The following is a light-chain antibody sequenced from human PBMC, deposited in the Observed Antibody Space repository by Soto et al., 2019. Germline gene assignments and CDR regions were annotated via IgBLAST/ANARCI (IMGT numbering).Light chain of an antibody. J-gene: IGKJ1*01. CDR2: DAS. V-gene: IGKV1-33*01. CDR1: RDIRDF. CDR3: QQYNSYFQT. Sequence: EIQMTQSPSSLSVSVGDRVTITCQASRDIRDFLNWYQQKPGKAPKLLIFDASNLEEGVPPRFSGSGSGTEFTLTISSLQPDDVATYYCQQYNSYFQTFGQGTKVDIK.